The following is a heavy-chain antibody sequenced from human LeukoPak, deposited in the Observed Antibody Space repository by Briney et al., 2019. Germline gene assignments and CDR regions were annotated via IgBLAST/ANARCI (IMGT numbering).Heavy chain of an antibody. D-gene: IGHD6-19*01. V-gene: IGHV4-59*01. J-gene: IGHJ4*02. Sequence: SETLSHTCTVSGGSISSYYWSWIRQPPGKGLEWIGYIYYSGSTNYNPSLKSRVTISVDTSKNQFSLKLSSVTAADTAVYYCARATGWYEVGYFDYWGQGTLVTVSS. CDR2: IYYSGST. CDR1: GGSISSYY. CDR3: ARATGWYEVGYFDY.